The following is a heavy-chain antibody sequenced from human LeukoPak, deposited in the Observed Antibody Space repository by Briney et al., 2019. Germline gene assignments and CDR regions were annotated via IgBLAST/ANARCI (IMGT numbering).Heavy chain of an antibody. J-gene: IGHJ4*02. CDR1: GFTFSSYA. Sequence: GGSLRLSCAASGFTFSSYAMSWVRQAPGKGLEWVSAISGSGASTYYADSVKGRFTISRDNAKNSLYLQMNSLRAEDTAVYYCARGGRPDYWGQGTLVTVSS. CDR2: ISGSGAST. CDR3: ARGGRPDY. D-gene: IGHD3-10*01. V-gene: IGHV3-23*01.